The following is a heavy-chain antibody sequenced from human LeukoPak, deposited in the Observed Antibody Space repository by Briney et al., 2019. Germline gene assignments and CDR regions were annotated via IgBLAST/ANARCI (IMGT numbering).Heavy chain of an antibody. D-gene: IGHD2-8*01. V-gene: IGHV3-30*02. CDR2: IRYDGSNK. CDR1: GFTFSSYG. CDR3: AKVVMVYPSTYYFDY. Sequence: GGSLRLSCAASGFTFSSYGMHWVRQAPGKGLEWVAFIRYDGSNKYYADSVKGRFTISRDNSKNTLYLQMNSLRAEDTAVYYCAKVVMVYPSTYYFDYWGQGTLVTVSS. J-gene: IGHJ4*02.